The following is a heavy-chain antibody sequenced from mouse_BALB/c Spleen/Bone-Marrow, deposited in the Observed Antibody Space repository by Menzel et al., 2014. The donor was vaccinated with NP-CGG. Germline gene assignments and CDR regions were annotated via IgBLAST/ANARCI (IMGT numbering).Heavy chain of an antibody. J-gene: IGHJ1*01. CDR2: LNPSNGGT. D-gene: IGHD2-3*01. CDR1: GYTFTSYY. Sequence: QVQLQQPGAELVKPGASVKLSCKASGYTFTSYYMYWVKQRPGRGLEWIGELNPSNGGTNFNEKFKSKATLTVDKSSSTAYMQLSSLTSEDSAVYYCTRSDGYYDPHWYFDDWGAGTTVTVSS. CDR3: TRSDGYYDPHWYFDD. V-gene: IGHV1S81*02.